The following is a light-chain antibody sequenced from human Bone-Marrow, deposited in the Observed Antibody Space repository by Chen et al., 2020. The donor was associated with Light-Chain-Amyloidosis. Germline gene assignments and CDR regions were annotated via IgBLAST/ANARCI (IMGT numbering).Light chain of an antibody. Sequence: DIQMTQSPSTLSASVGDRVTITCRASQNISRWLACYQQKPGKAPKLLIYWTSTFEPGVPSRFSGRGSGTEFTLTISSLQPADFATYYCQQYKTYSTFGQGTKVEIK. V-gene: IGKV1-5*03. CDR3: QQYKTYST. CDR2: WTS. CDR1: QNISRW. J-gene: IGKJ1*01.